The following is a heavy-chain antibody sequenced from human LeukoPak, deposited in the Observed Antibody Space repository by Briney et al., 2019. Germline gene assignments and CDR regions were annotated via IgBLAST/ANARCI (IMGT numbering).Heavy chain of an antibody. CDR2: IIPIFGTA. Sequence: SVKVSCTASGGTFSSYAISWVRQAPGQGLEWMGGIIPIFGTANYAQKFQGRVTITADKSTSTAYMELSSLRSEDTAVYYCAIPYSSSWYGDYWGQGTLVTVSS. V-gene: IGHV1-69*06. CDR1: GGTFSSYA. CDR3: AIPYSSSWYGDY. J-gene: IGHJ4*02. D-gene: IGHD6-13*01.